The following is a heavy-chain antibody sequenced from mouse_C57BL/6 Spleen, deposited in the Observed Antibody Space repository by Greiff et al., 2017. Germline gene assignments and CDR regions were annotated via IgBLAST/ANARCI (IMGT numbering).Heavy chain of an antibody. CDR2: ISNGGGST. Sequence: EVQLVESGGGLVQPGGSLKLSCAASGFTFSDYYMYWVRQTPVKRLEWVAYISNGGGSTYYPDTVKGRFTISRDNAKNTLYLQMSRLKSEDTAMYYCARRDYYGSSYDWYFDVWGTGTTVTVSS. J-gene: IGHJ1*03. CDR3: ARRDYYGSSYDWYFDV. D-gene: IGHD1-1*01. V-gene: IGHV5-12*01. CDR1: GFTFSDYY.